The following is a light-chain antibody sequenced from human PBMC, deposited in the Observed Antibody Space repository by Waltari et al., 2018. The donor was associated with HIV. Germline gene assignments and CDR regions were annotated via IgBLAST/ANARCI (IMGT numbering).Light chain of an antibody. CDR2: YKSDSDK. Sequence: QAVLTQPSSLSASPGASASLTCTFRSDINVGSSRIYWFQQKPGSPPRYLLRYKSDSDKHQASGVPSRFSGSKDASANAGILLISGLQSEDEADYYCLIWHNSAYVFGTGTQVTVL. V-gene: IGLV5-45*02. CDR3: LIWHNSAYV. J-gene: IGLJ1*01. CDR1: SDINVGSSR.